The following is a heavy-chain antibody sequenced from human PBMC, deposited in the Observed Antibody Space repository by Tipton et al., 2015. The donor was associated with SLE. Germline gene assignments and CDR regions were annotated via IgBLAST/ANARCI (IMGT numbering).Heavy chain of an antibody. Sequence: GSLRLSCPVSGFTFSRYAMSWVRQAPGKGLEWVSGIRGSDHDTYYADSVKGRFTIFRDSSKNTLFLQMNNLRVDDTAVYFCASGDTVWFDPRGQGTLVTVSS. CDR1: GFTFSRYA. CDR3: ASGDTVWFDP. D-gene: IGHD2-21*01. CDR2: IRGSDHDT. V-gene: IGHV3-23*01. J-gene: IGHJ5*02.